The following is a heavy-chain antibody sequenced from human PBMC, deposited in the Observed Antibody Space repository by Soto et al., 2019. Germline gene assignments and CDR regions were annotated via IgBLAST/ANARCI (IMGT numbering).Heavy chain of an antibody. CDR1: GFAIRNNS. J-gene: IGHJ4*01. Sequence: GGSLRLSCAASGFAIRNNSIHWVRQAPGKGLQWVAVISFEGSHKYYADSVKGRFTVSRDNPKNTVSLQMDRLAVEDSALYYCVRAAGLAAAGSSKVVLWGHGTPVPVSS. D-gene: IGHD6-13*01. CDR3: VRAAGLAAAGSSKVVL. CDR2: ISFEGSHK. V-gene: IGHV3-30-3*01.